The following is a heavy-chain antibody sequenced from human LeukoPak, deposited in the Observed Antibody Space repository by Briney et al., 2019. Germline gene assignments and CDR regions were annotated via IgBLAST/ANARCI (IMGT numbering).Heavy chain of an antibody. CDR2: ISSNGGST. D-gene: IGHD3-10*01. Sequence: GGSLRLSCSASGFTFSSYAMHWVRQAPGKELEYVSAISSNGGSTYYADSVKGRFTMSRDNSKNTLYLQVSSLRAEDTAVYYCVKDHYYGSGSYYRADYWGQGTLVTVSS. J-gene: IGHJ4*02. CDR3: VKDHYYGSGSYYRADY. V-gene: IGHV3-64D*06. CDR1: GFTFSSYA.